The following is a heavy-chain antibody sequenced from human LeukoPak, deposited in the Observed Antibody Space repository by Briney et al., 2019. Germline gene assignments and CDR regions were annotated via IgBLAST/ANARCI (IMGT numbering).Heavy chain of an antibody. CDR2: ISGSGGST. J-gene: IGHJ4*02. V-gene: IGHV3-23*01. D-gene: IGHD3-10*01. CDR3: AKNRGGSSYYFDY. CDR1: GFTFSSYA. Sequence: GGSLRLSCVASGFTFSSYAMSWVRQAPGKGLEWVSAISGSGGSTYYADSVKGRFTISRDNSKNTLYLQMNSLRAEDTAVYYCAKNRGGSSYYFDYWGQGTLVTVSS.